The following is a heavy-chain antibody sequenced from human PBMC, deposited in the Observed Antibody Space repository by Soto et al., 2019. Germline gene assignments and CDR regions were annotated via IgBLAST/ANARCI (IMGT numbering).Heavy chain of an antibody. CDR3: ARDLRGIHYDFWSGYSVLDP. J-gene: IGHJ5*02. Sequence: QVQLVQSGAEVKKPGSSVKVSCKASGGTFSSYAISWVRQAPGQGLEWMGGIIPIFGTANYAQKFQGRVTITADESTSTAYMELSSLRSEDTAVYSCARDLRGIHYDFWSGYSVLDPWGQGTLVTVSS. V-gene: IGHV1-69*01. CDR1: GGTFSSYA. CDR2: IIPIFGTA. D-gene: IGHD3-3*01.